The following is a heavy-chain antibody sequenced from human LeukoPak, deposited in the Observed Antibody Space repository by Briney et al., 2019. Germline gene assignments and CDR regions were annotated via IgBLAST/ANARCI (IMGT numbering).Heavy chain of an antibody. D-gene: IGHD2-15*01. J-gene: IGHJ4*02. V-gene: IGHV4-38-2*01. CDR3: ARGTRGYCSGGSCFSY. Sequence: PSETLSLTCAVSGYSISSGYYWGWIRQPPGKGLEWIGSIYHSGSTYYNPSLKSRVTISGDTSKNQFSLKLSSVTAADTAVYYCARGTRGYCSGGSCFSYWGQGTLVTVSS. CDR2: IYHSGST. CDR1: GYSISSGYY.